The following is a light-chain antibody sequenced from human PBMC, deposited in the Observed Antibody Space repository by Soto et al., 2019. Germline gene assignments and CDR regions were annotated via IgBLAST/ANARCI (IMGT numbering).Light chain of an antibody. CDR1: QDIRNY. V-gene: IGKV1-33*01. Sequence: DIQMTQSPSSLSASVGDRVTITCQASQDIRNYLNWYQQKPGKAPNLLIYDASNLRAGVPSRFSGSESGTEFPFAISSLQPEDIATYYCQHYDHLPPLSFGGGTKVEIK. J-gene: IGKJ4*01. CDR2: DAS. CDR3: QHYDHLPPLS.